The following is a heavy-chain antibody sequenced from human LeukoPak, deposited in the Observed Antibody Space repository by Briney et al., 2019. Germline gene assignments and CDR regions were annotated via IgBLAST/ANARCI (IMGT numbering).Heavy chain of an antibody. V-gene: IGHV4-59*01. CDR2: IYYSGST. CDR3: AREKMATIAY. CDR1: GGSISSYY. Sequence: SETLSLTCTVSGGSISSYYWSWIRQPPGKGLEWIGYIYYSGSTNYNPSLKSRVTISVDTSKNQFSLKLSSVTAADTAVYYCAREKMATIAYWGQGTLVTVSS. J-gene: IGHJ4*02. D-gene: IGHD5-24*01.